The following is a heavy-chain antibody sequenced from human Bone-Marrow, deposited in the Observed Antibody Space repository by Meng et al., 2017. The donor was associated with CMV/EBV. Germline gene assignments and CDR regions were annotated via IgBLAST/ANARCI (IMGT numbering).Heavy chain of an antibody. CDR2: ISSSSSYI. Sequence: GESLKISCAASGFTFSSYSMNWVRQAPGKGLEWVSSISSSSSYIYYADSVKGRFTISRDNAKNSLYLQMNSLRAEDTAVYYCAKDERMGDIVVVPAAILGYYYYYGMDVWGQGNTVPVSS. J-gene: IGHJ6*02. CDR1: GFTFSSYS. D-gene: IGHD2-2*01. V-gene: IGHV3-21*01. CDR3: AKDERMGDIVVVPAAILGYYYYYGMDV.